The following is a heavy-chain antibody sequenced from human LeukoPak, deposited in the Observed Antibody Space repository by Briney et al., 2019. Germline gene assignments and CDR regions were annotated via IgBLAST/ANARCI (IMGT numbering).Heavy chain of an antibody. J-gene: IGHJ4*02. V-gene: IGHV5-51*01. CDR3: ARLRIAAAMFDY. Sequence: GESLQISCQGSGSRFTSYWIGWVRQLPGKGLEWMGIIYPGDSDTRYSPSFQGQVTISADKSISTAYLQWSSLKASDTAMYYCARLRIAAAMFDYWGQGTLVTVSS. CDR1: GSRFTSYW. CDR2: IYPGDSDT. D-gene: IGHD6-13*01.